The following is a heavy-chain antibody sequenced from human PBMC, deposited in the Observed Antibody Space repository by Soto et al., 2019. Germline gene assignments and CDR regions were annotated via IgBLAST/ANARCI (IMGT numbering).Heavy chain of an antibody. D-gene: IGHD6-19*01. CDR3: ARVPPNSSGWYWGVIDY. Sequence: QVQLVQSGAEVKKPGSSVKVSCKASGGTFGSYAIIWVRQAPGQGLEWMGGIIPISRTANYAQKFQGRVTITADDSTSTAYMEMSSLRSEDTAVYYCARVPPNSSGWYWGVIDYWGQGTLVTVSS. CDR2: IIPISRTA. CDR1: GGTFGSYA. V-gene: IGHV1-69*01. J-gene: IGHJ4*02.